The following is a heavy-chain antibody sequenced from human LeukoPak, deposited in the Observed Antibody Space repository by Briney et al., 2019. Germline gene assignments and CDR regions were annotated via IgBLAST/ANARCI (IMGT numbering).Heavy chain of an antibody. CDR1: GGTFSNYA. D-gene: IGHD6-6*01. Sequence: ASVKLSCKASGGTFSNYAISWVRQAPGQGLEWMGGIIPIFGTANYAQKFQGRVTITTDESTSTAYMELSSLRSEDTAVYYCARDLRYSSSSFFYYYYMDVWGKGTTVTVSS. CDR3: ARDLRYSSSSFFYYYYMDV. J-gene: IGHJ6*03. V-gene: IGHV1-69*05. CDR2: IIPIFGTA.